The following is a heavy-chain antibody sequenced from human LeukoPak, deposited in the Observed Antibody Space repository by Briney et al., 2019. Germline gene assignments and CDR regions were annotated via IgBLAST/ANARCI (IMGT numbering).Heavy chain of an antibody. J-gene: IGHJ4*02. CDR1: GFTFSSFA. D-gene: IGHD3-3*01. Sequence: GGSPRLSCAASGFTFSSFAMSWVRQAPGKGLEWVSSVTGSGSVTSSTYYADSVKGRFTISRDNSKNTLYLQMNSLRAEDTALYYCAKEGTYNNFWSGYFHWGQGALVTVSS. V-gene: IGHV3-23*01. CDR2: VTGSGSVTSST. CDR3: AKEGTYNNFWSGYFH.